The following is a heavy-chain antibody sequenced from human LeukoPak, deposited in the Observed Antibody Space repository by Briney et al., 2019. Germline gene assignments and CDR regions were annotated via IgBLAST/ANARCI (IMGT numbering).Heavy chain of an antibody. CDR2: IYYSGST. V-gene: IGHV4-39*01. Sequence: SETLSLTCTVSGGSISSRSYYWGWIRQPPGKGLEWIGSIYYSGSTYYNPSLKSRVTIPVDTSKNQFSLKLSSVTAADTAVYYCARLYCSSGICYLDYWGQGNLVTVSS. D-gene: IGHD2-15*01. CDR3: ARLYCSSGICYLDY. CDR1: GGSISSRSYY. J-gene: IGHJ4*02.